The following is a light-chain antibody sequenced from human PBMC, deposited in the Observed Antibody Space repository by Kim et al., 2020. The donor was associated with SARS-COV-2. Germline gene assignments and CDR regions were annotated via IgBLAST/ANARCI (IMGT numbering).Light chain of an antibody. V-gene: IGKV1-5*01. CDR1: QSISSW. J-gene: IGKJ1*01. Sequence: ASVGDRVTITCWASQSISSWLAWYQQKPGKAPKLLIYDASSLESGVPSRFSGSGSGTEFTLTISSLQPDDFATYYCQQYNSYSVTFGQGTKVDIK. CDR2: DAS. CDR3: QQYNSYSVT.